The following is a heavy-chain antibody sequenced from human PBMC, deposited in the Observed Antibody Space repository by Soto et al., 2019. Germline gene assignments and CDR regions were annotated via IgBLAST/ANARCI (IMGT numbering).Heavy chain of an antibody. CDR3: ARLVITGEFDH. CDR1: GYSFIDCH. V-gene: IGHV1-2*04. J-gene: IGHJ4*02. D-gene: IGHD3-22*01. CDR2: INPESGDT. Sequence: VASVKVSCKASGYSFIDCHIHWVRQAPGQGLEWMGWINPESGDTKCAQKFQGWVTMTTDTSSSTAYLDLRKLSYDDTAVYFCARLVITGEFDHWGQGTLVTVSS.